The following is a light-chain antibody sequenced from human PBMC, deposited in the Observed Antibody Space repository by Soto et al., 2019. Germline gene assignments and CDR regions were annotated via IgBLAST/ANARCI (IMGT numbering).Light chain of an antibody. Sequence: ENVLTQSPGTLSLSPGERANLSCRDSQSVGRDYLAWFQQKPGQAPRLLIHDASRRATGIPDRFSGSGSGTDFTLTINRLEPEDFAIYYCQQYASSPITFGQGSRVDIK. CDR3: QQYASSPIT. CDR2: DAS. CDR1: QSVGRDY. V-gene: IGKV3-20*01. J-gene: IGKJ5*01.